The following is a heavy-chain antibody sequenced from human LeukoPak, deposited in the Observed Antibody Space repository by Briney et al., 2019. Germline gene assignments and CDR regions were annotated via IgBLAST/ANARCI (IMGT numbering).Heavy chain of an antibody. CDR2: IYHSGST. Sequence: PSQTLSLTCAVSGGSISSGGYSWSWIRQPPGKGLEWIGYIYHSGSTYYNPSLKSRVTISVDRSKNQFSLKLSSVTAADTAVYYCARGIELSGDFDYWGQGTLVTVSS. CDR1: GGSISSGGYS. D-gene: IGHD3-16*02. V-gene: IGHV4-30-2*01. J-gene: IGHJ4*02. CDR3: ARGIELSGDFDY.